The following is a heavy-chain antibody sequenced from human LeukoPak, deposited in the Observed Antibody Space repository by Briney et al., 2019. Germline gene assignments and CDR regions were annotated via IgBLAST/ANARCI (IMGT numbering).Heavy chain of an antibody. J-gene: IGHJ4*02. Sequence: GGSLRLSCAASGFTFSSYAMSWVRQAPGKGLEWVSAISTSGGSTYYADSVKGRFTISRDNSKNTLYLQMNSLRAEDTAVYYCARFRQQLVLDYWGQGTLVTVSS. CDR2: ISTSGGST. CDR3: ARFRQQLVLDY. V-gene: IGHV3-23*01. D-gene: IGHD6-13*01. CDR1: GFTFSSYA.